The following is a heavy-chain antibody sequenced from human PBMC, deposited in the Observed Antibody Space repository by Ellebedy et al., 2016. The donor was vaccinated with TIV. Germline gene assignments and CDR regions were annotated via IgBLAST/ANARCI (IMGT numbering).Heavy chain of an antibody. CDR2: FDPEHGTT. CDR1: GHTLMELS. CDR3: AKDRRGGSSGSLDY. D-gene: IGHD3-16*01. V-gene: IGHV1-24*01. J-gene: IGHJ4*02. Sequence: ASVKVSCKVSGHTLMELSMHWVRQAPGKGLEWVGGFDPEHGTTIYAQKFQGRVTMTEDTSTDTVYMELSRLRAEDTAVYYCAKDRRGGSSGSLDYWGQGTLVTVSS.